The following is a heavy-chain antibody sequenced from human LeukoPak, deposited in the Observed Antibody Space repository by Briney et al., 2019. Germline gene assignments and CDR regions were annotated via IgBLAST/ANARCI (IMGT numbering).Heavy chain of an antibody. V-gene: IGHV3-30-3*01. CDR3: AKGGWGGGDCCPFDY. D-gene: IGHD2-21*01. CDR1: GFTFSSYA. CDR2: ISYDGSNK. Sequence: PGGSLRLSCATSGFTFSSYAMHWVRQAPGKGLEWVAVISYDGSNKYYADSMKGRFTISRDNSKNTLYLQMNSLRAEDTAAYYCAKGGWGGGDCCPFDYWGQGILVTVSS. J-gene: IGHJ4*02.